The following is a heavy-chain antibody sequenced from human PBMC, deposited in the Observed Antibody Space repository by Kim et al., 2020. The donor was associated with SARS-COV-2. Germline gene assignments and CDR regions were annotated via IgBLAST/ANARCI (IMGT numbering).Heavy chain of an antibody. Sequence: SETLSLTCTVSGGSINSGGYYWSWIRQHPEKGLEWIGYIFYSGSTYCNPSLKSRVTISVDTSKNQFSLKLSSVTAADTAVYYCTTMIRGAPGWFDPWGQGTLVTVS. V-gene: IGHV4-31*03. CDR2: IFYSGST. J-gene: IGHJ5*02. CDR3: TTMIRGAPGWFDP. D-gene: IGHD3-10*01. CDR1: GGSINSGGYY.